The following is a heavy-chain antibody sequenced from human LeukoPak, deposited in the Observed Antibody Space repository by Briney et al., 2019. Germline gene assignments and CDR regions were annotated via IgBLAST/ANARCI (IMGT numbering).Heavy chain of an antibody. J-gene: IGHJ5*02. D-gene: IGHD3-10*01. CDR1: GYTFTGYY. CDR2: INPNSGGT. CDR3: ARELGSRGWFDP. Sequence: GTSVKVSCKASGYTFTGYYMHWVRQAPGQGLEWMGWINPNSGGTNYAQKFQGRVTMTRDTSISTAYMELSRLRSDDTAVYYCARELGSRGWFDPWGQGTLVTVSS. V-gene: IGHV1-2*02.